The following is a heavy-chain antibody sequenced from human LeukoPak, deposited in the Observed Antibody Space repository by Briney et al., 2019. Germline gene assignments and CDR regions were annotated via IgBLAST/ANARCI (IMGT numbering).Heavy chain of an antibody. CDR3: AREYTNYVPDY. CDR2: ISSSSTYI. V-gene: IGHV3-21*01. D-gene: IGHD4-11*01. Sequence: GRSLRLSCATSGFTFSSYSMNWVRQAPGKGLEWVSSISSSSTYIYYADSVKGRFTISRDNAKNSLFLQMNSLRAEDTAVYYCAREYTNYVPDYWGQGTLVTVSS. J-gene: IGHJ4*02. CDR1: GFTFSSYS.